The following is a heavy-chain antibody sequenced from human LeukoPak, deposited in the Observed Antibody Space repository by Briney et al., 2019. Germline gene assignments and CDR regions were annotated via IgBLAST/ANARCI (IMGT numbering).Heavy chain of an antibody. CDR1: GGSISTYY. D-gene: IGHD3-9*01. CDR2: VYRSGDT. Sequence: KPSETLSLTCSVSGGSISTYYWSWIRQPAGKGLEWIGRVYRSGDTNYNPSLKSRVTMSVDTSKNQISLRLRSVTAADTAVYYCARDDFEYSVHNGMDVWGQGTTVTVSS. V-gene: IGHV4-4*07. J-gene: IGHJ6*02. CDR3: ARDDFEYSVHNGMDV.